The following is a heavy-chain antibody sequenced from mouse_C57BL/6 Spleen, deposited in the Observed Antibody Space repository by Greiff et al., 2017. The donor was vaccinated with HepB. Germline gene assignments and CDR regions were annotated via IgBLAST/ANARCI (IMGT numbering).Heavy chain of an antibody. D-gene: IGHD2-3*01. V-gene: IGHV5-17*01. CDR2: ISSGSSTI. Sequence: EVNVVESGGGLVKPGGSLKLSCAASGFTFSDYGMHWVRQAPEKGLEWVAYISSGSSTIYYADTVKGRFTISRDNAKNTLFLQMTSLRSEDTAMYYCARQRGYYDYAMDYWGQGTSVTVSS. CDR3: ARQRGYYDYAMDY. CDR1: GFTFSDYG. J-gene: IGHJ4*01.